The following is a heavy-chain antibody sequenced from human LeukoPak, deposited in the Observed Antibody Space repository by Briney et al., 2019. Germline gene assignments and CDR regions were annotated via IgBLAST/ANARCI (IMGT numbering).Heavy chain of an antibody. CDR3: ARNRIAARIFDY. CDR1: GGTFSSYA. D-gene: IGHD6-6*01. J-gene: IGHJ4*02. V-gene: IGHV1-69*13. CDR2: IIPIFGTA. Sequence: VKVSCKASGGTFSSYAISWVRQAPGQGLEWMGGIIPIFGTANYAQKFQGRVTITADESTSTAYMELSSLRSEDTAVYYCARNRIAARIFDYWGQGTLVTVSS.